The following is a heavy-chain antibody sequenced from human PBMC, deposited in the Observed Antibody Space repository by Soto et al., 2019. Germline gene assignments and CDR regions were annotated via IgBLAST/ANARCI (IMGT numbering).Heavy chain of an antibody. CDR3: ARKGPYSSSHFDY. D-gene: IGHD6-6*01. J-gene: IGHJ4*02. CDR1: GYSISSGYY. CDR2: IYHSGST. V-gene: IGHV4-38-2*01. Sequence: PSETVSLTCAVSGYSISSGYYWGWIRQPPGKGLEWIGSIYHSGSTYYNPSLKSRVTISVETSKILFSLKLSSVTAADTAVYYCARKGPYSSSHFDYWGQGTLVTVSS.